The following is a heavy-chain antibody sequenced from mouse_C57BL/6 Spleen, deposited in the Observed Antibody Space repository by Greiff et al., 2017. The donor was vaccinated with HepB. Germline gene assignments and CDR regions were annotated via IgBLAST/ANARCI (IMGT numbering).Heavy chain of an antibody. D-gene: IGHD1-1*01. J-gene: IGHJ2*01. CDR1: GYTFTSYW. V-gene: IGHV1-64*01. CDR2: IHPNSGST. CDR3: ARYPNYYGSSPFDY. Sequence: QVQLQQPGAELVKPGASVKLSCKASGYTFTSYWMHWVKQRPGQGLEWIGMIHPNSGSTNYNEKFKSKATLTVDKSSSTAYMQLSSLTSEDSAVYYCARYPNYYGSSPFDYWGQGTTLTVSS.